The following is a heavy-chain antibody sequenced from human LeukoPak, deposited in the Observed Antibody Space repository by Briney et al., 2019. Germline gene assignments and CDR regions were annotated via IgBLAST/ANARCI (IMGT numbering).Heavy chain of an antibody. Sequence: GSLRLSCTASGFTFGDYAMSWVRQPPGKGLEWIGEINHSGSTNYNPSLKSRVTISVDTSKNQFSLKLSSVTAADTAVYYCARRDVAATMSGAFDIWGQGTMVTVSS. J-gene: IGHJ3*02. CDR2: INHSGST. D-gene: IGHD2-15*01. CDR1: GFTFGDYA. CDR3: ARRDVAATMSGAFDI. V-gene: IGHV4-34*01.